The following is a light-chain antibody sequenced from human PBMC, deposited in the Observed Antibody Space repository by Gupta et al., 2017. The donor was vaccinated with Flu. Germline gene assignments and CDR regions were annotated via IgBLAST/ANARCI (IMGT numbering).Light chain of an antibody. J-gene: IGKJ2*01. CDR2: DAS. CDR3: QQYNSWSPYT. Sequence: ATLSASAGDRATITCRASQSISNSLAWYQQKPGQSPRLLIYDASTRASGVPARFSGSGSGTEFTLTISSLQSDDFVVYYCQQYNSWSPYTFGQGTKLEIK. CDR1: QSISNS. V-gene: IGKV3-15*01.